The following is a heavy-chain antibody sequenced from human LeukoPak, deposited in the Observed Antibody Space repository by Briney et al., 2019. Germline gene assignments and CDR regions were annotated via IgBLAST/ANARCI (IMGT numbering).Heavy chain of an antibody. CDR2: ISGSGGST. V-gene: IGHV3-23*01. CDR3: AKDRRGSSGWYSPLDY. D-gene: IGHD6-19*01. Sequence: GGSLRLSRAASGFTFSSYAMSWVRQAPGKGLEWVSAISGSGGSTYYADSVKGRFTISRDNSKNTLYLQMNSLRAEDTAVYYCAKDRRGSSGWYSPLDYWGQGTLVTVSS. CDR1: GFTFSSYA. J-gene: IGHJ4*02.